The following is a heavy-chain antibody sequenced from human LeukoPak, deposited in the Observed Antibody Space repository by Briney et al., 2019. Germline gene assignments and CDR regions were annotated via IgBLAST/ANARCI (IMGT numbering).Heavy chain of an antibody. Sequence: PGRSLRLSCAASGFTFSSYGMHWVRQAPGKGLEWVAVISYDGSNKYYADSVKGRFTISRDNSKNTLYLQMNSLRAEDTAVYYCWKDGGLAAAGPSAYWGQGTLVTVSS. J-gene: IGHJ4*02. CDR2: ISYDGSNK. V-gene: IGHV3-30*18. CDR3: WKDGGLAAAGPSAY. CDR1: GFTFSSYG. D-gene: IGHD6-13*01.